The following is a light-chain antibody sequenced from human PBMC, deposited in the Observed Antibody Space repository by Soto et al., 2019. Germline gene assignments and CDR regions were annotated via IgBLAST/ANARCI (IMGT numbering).Light chain of an antibody. CDR3: QQYDSYSYT. CDR2: GAS. V-gene: IGKV1-5*01. J-gene: IGKJ2*01. Sequence: DIQMTQSPSTLSASVGDRVTITCRTSQSISNWLAWYQQKPGKAPKLLISGASSLERGVPSRFSGSGSGTEFPLTIRSLQPDDFATYYCQQYDSYSYTFGQGTKLEIK. CDR1: QSISNW.